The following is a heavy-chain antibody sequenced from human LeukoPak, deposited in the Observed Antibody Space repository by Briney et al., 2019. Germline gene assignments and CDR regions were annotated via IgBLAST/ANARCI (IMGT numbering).Heavy chain of an antibody. V-gene: IGHV3-7*01. CDR2: IKKDASEK. CDR1: GFTFSNYW. D-gene: IGHD1-26*01. J-gene: IGHJ3*02. CDR3: ARLHSGSYYGDAFDI. Sequence: GGSLRLSCVGSGFTFSNYWLSWVRQTPGKGLEWVANIKKDASEKYYVDSVKGRFTISRDNAKNSLYLQMNTLRAEDTAVYYRARLHSGSYYGDAFDIWGQGTMVTVSS.